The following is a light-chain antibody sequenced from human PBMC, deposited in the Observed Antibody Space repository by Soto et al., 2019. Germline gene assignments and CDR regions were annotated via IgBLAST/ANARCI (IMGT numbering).Light chain of an antibody. Sequence: EIVLTQSPGTLSLSPGESATLSCRTSQSVSNNYLAWYQQKPGQAPRLLIYGASSRATGIPDRFSGSGSGTDFTLSISRLEPEDFAVYYCQQYSSLWTVGQGTKVDIK. J-gene: IGKJ1*01. CDR2: GAS. CDR1: QSVSNNY. CDR3: QQYSSLWT. V-gene: IGKV3-20*01.